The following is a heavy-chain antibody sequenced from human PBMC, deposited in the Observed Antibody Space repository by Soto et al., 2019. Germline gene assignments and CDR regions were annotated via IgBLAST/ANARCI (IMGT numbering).Heavy chain of an antibody. Sequence: GGSLRLSCAASGFTFSSYAMHWVRQAPGKGLEWVAVISYDGSNKYYADSVKGRFTISRDNSKNTLYLQMNSLRAEDTAVYYCARVGYYYDSSGYDPFFDYWGQGTLVTVSS. CDR1: GFTFSSYA. J-gene: IGHJ4*02. CDR2: ISYDGSNK. V-gene: IGHV3-30-3*01. D-gene: IGHD3-22*01. CDR3: ARVGYYYDSSGYDPFFDY.